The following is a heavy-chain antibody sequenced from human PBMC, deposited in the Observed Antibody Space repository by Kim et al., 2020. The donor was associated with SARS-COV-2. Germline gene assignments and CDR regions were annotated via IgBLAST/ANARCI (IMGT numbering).Heavy chain of an antibody. CDR3: ARGGRGYSPFDY. D-gene: IGHD5-18*01. V-gene: IGHV3-53*01. Sequence: GGSLRLSCAASGFTVSSNYMNWVRQAPGKGLEWVSVLCSSGITYYAASVKGRFTISRDNSKNTLFLQMNSLRAEDTAVYYCARGGRGYSPFDYWGRGTL. CDR2: LCSSGIT. J-gene: IGHJ4*02. CDR1: GFTVSSNY.